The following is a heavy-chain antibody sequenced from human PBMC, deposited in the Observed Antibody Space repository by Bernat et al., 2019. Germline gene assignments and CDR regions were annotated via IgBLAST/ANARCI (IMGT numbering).Heavy chain of an antibody. J-gene: IGHJ2*01. CDR3: ARARSEWLRLLVWYFDL. CDR1: GGSVSSGSYY. CDR2: IYYSGST. V-gene: IGHV4-61*01. Sequence: QVQLQESGPGLVKPSETLSLTCTVSGGSVSSGSYYWSWIRQPPGKGLEWIGYIYYSGSTNYNPSLKSRVTISVDTSKNQFSLKLSSVTAADTAVYYCARARSEWLRLLVWYFDLWGRGTLVTVSS. D-gene: IGHD5-12*01.